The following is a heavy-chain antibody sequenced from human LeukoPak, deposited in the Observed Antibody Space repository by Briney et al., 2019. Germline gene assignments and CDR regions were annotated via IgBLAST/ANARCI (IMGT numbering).Heavy chain of an antibody. D-gene: IGHD5-24*01. Sequence: GGSLRLSCAASGLTVSSNYMSWVRQAPGKGLEWVSVIYSGGSTYFADSVKGRFTISRDNSKNTLYLQMNSLRAEDTAVYYCAKDVEMATIDYYYYGMDVWGQGTTVTVSS. CDR2: IYSGGST. CDR1: GLTVSSNY. V-gene: IGHV3-53*01. J-gene: IGHJ6*02. CDR3: AKDVEMATIDYYYYGMDV.